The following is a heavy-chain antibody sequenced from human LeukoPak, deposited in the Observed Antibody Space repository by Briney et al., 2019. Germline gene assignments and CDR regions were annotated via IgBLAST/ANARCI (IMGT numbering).Heavy chain of an antibody. V-gene: IGHV4-59*01. CDR1: GDSISASY. J-gene: IGHJ6*03. CDR2: IYNSGST. CDR3: ATGVASYYMDV. D-gene: IGHD2-15*01. Sequence: SETLSLTCTVSGDSISASYRSWIRQPPGKGLEWIGYIYNSGSTNYNPSLESRVSISVDTSKNQFSLKLSSVTAADTAVYYCATGVASYYMDVWGKGTMVTVSS.